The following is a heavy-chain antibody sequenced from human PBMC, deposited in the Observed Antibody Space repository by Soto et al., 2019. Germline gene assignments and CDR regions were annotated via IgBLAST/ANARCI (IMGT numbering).Heavy chain of an antibody. J-gene: IGHJ6*02. CDR1: GGSINSYY. V-gene: IGHV4-59*01. CDR2: IYYSGST. D-gene: IGHD3-22*01. CDR3: ARDWGLRRGSGYDYYYYGMDV. Sequence: PSETLSLTCTVSGGSINSYYWSWIRQPPGKEQKLIGYIYYSGSTNYNPSLKSRVTISVDTSKNQFSLKLSSVTAADTAVYYCARDWGLRRGSGYDYYYYGMDVWGQGTTVTVSS.